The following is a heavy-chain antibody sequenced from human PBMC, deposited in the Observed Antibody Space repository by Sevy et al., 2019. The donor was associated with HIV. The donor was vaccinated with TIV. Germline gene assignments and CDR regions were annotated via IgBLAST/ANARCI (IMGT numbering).Heavy chain of an antibody. V-gene: IGHV3-30*18. CDR1: GFIFDDYG. CDR3: TKDPPVYGDFPYGMDV. D-gene: IGHD4-17*01. CDR2: ISHDGGKK. J-gene: IGHJ6*02. Sequence: GESLKISCVGSGFIFDDYGMHWVRQAPGEGLEWVALISHDGGKKDYADSVKGRFTISRDNFKNTLYLQMNTLRRDDTAAYFCTKDPPVYGDFPYGMDVWGQGTTVTVSS.